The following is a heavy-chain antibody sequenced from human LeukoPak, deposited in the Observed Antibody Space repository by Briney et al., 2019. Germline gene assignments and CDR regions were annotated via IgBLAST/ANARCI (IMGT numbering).Heavy chain of an antibody. CDR3: ATVSGSTKYYYYYMDV. Sequence: SVKVSCKASGGTFGSYAISWVRQAPGQGLEWMGGIIPIFGTANYAQKFQGRVTITTDESTSTAYMELSSLRSEDTAVYYCATVSGSTKYYYYYMDVWGKGTTVTVSS. CDR2: IIPIFGTA. CDR1: GGTFGSYA. V-gene: IGHV1-69*05. J-gene: IGHJ6*03. D-gene: IGHD1-26*01.